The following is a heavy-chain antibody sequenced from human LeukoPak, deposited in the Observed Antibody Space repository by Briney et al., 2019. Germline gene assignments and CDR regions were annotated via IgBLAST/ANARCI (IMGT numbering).Heavy chain of an antibody. J-gene: IGHJ3*02. CDR2: IIPILGIA. D-gene: IGHD3-22*01. CDR3: ARAYYCDSSGYFFDAFDI. Sequence: ASVKVSCKASGGTFSSYTISWVRQAPGQGLEWMGKIIPILGIANYAQKFQGRVTITADKSTSTAYMELSSLRSEDTAVYYCARAYYCDSSGYFFDAFDIWGQGTMVTVSS. CDR1: GGTFSSYT. V-gene: IGHV1-69*02.